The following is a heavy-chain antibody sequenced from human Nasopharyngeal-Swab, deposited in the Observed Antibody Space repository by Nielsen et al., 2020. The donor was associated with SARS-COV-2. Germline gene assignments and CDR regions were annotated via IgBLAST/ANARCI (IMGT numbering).Heavy chain of an antibody. J-gene: IGHJ6*03. CDR2: ISYDGNYK. Sequence: GGSLRLSCAASGFTFSSYGMHWVRQAQGKGLEWVAVISYDGNYKYYADSVQGRFTISRDNSKNTLFLQMNSLRAEDTAVYYCAKGRVTIFGVVIIDYYYYMDVWGKGTTVTVSS. CDR3: AKGRVTIFGVVIIDYYYYMDV. CDR1: GFTFSSYG. D-gene: IGHD3-3*01. V-gene: IGHV3-30*18.